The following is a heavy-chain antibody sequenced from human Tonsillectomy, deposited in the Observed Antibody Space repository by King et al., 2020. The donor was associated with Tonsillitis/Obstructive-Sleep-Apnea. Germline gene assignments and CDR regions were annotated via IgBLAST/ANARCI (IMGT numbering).Heavy chain of an antibody. V-gene: IGHV4-39*01. J-gene: IGHJ5*02. CDR1: GGSISSSSYY. D-gene: IGHD2-2*01. Sequence: QLQESGPGLVKPSETLSLTCTVSGGSISSSSYYWGWIRQPPGKGLEWIGSIYYSGSTYHNPSLKSRVTISADTSKNQFSLKLNSVTAADTAVYYCARHRGYCSSTSCKYNWFDPWGQGTLSPSPQ. CDR2: IYYSGST. CDR3: ARHRGYCSSTSCKYNWFDP.